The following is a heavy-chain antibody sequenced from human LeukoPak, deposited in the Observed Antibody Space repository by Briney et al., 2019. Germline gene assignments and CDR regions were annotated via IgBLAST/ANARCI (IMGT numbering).Heavy chain of an antibody. V-gene: IGHV3-23*01. J-gene: IGHJ4*02. CDR3: AKGYCSSTSCRGDY. CDR1: GCTFSSYA. Sequence: PGGSLRLSCAASGCTFSSYAMSWVRQAPGKGLEWVSAISGSGGSTYYADSVKGRFTISRDNSKNTLYLQMNSLRAEDTAVYYCAKGYCSSTSCRGDYWGQGTLVTVSS. D-gene: IGHD2-2*01. CDR2: ISGSGGST.